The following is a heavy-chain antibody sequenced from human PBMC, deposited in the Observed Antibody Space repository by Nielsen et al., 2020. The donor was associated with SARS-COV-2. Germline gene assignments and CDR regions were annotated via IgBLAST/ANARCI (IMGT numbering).Heavy chain of an antibody. Sequence: ASVKVSCKASGYTFTSYYMHWVRQAPGQGLEWMGIINPSGGSTSYAQKFQGRVTMTRDTSTSTVYMELSNLRSEDTAVYYCARPGGIAARPGKDWFDPWGQGTLVTVSS. V-gene: IGHV1-46*01. J-gene: IGHJ5*02. CDR1: GYTFTSYY. D-gene: IGHD6-6*01. CDR2: INPSGGST. CDR3: ARPGGIAARPGKDWFDP.